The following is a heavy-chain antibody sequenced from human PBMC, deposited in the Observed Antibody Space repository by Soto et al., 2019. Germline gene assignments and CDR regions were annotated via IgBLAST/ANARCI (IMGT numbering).Heavy chain of an antibody. CDR3: NSYPDFWGGHTPL. Sequence: EVQLVESGGGLVQPGGSLRLSCAASGFSITNTWMHWVRQAPGKGLEWVGRVKSKADGGTADYAAPVKGRFTVSRDDSKNTLYLQMTSLKMEDTAVYYCNSYPDFWGGHTPLWGQGTLVTVSS. V-gene: IGHV3-15*07. J-gene: IGHJ4*02. CDR2: VKSKADGGTA. D-gene: IGHD3-3*01. CDR1: GFSITNTW.